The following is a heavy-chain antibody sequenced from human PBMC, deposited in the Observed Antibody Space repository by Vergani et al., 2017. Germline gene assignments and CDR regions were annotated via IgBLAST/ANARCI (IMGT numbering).Heavy chain of an antibody. CDR1: GFTFSSYW. J-gene: IGHJ3*01. Sequence: EVQLVESGGGLVQPGGSLRLSCAASGFTFSSYWMHWVRQAPGKGLVWVSRINSDGSRKSYADSVKGRFTISIDNAKNTLYLQMNSLRAEDTAVYYCARDSLRTKAFDFWGQGTMVTVSS. CDR3: ARDSLRTKAFDF. CDR2: INSDGSRK. V-gene: IGHV3-74*01.